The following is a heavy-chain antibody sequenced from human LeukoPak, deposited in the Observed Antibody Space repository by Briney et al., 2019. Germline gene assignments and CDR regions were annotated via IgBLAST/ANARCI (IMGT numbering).Heavy chain of an antibody. J-gene: IGHJ4*02. D-gene: IGHD3-22*01. CDR1: GFTFGKYW. CDR2: IKLDGSEK. CDR3: ARDKSSGYLGDFDY. V-gene: IGHV3-7*01. Sequence: PGGSLRLSCVASGFTFGKYWMSWARQAPGKGLEWVANIKLDGSEKNYVDSVKGRFTISRDNSKNTLYLQMNSLRAEDTAVYYCARDKSSGYLGDFDYWGQGTLVTVSS.